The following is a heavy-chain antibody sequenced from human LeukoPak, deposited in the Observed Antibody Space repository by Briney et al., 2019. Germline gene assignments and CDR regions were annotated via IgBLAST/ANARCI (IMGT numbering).Heavy chain of an antibody. V-gene: IGHV3-30*02. Sequence: PGGSLRLSCAASGFTFSSYGMHWVRQAPGKGLEWVAFIRYDGSNKYYADSVEGRFTISRDNSKNTLYLQMNCLRAEDTAVYYCAKILNYDFWSGSDYWGQGTLVTVSS. J-gene: IGHJ4*02. CDR3: AKILNYDFWSGSDY. D-gene: IGHD3-3*01. CDR1: GFTFSSYG. CDR2: IRYDGSNK.